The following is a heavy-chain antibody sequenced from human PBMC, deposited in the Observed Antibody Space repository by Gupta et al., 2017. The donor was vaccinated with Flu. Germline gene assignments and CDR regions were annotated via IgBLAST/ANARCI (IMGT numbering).Heavy chain of an antibody. CDR2: ITHSGST. J-gene: IGHJ4*02. CDR3: ARVQYTYGYRNSLYFDY. V-gene: IGHV4-34*01. D-gene: IGHD5-18*01. CDR1: Y. Sequence: YWSWIRQPPGKGLEWIGEITHSGSTNYNPSLKSRVTISVDTSKKQYSLRLSSLSAADTAVYYCARVQYTYGYRNSLYFDYWGQGTLVAVSS.